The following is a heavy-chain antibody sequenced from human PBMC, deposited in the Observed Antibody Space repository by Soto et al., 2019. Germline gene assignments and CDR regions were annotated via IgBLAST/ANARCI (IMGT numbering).Heavy chain of an antibody. CDR3: AQDYYMGV. J-gene: IGHJ6*03. CDR1: GFTFSSYS. CDR2: INIDGAT. Sequence: GGSLRLSCAASGFTFSSYSMNWVRQAPGKGLEWVSSINIDGATHYIDSVKGRFTISRDNSKNTLYLQMSSLRAEDTAVYYCAQDYYMGVWAKGTTVTVSS. V-gene: IGHV3-21*04.